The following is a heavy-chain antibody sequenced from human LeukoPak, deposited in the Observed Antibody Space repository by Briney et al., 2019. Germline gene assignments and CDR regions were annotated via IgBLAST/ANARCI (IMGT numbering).Heavy chain of an antibody. CDR1: GFTFSSYS. D-gene: IGHD3-22*01. CDR2: ISSSSSYI. CDR3: ARDDRSSGSDDAFDI. J-gene: IGHJ3*02. Sequence: GGSLRLSCAASGFTFSSYSMNWVRQAPGKGLEWVSSISSSSSYIYYADSVKGRFTISRDNAKNSLYLQMNSLRAEDTAVYYCARDDRSSGSDDAFDIWGQGTMVTVSS. V-gene: IGHV3-21*01.